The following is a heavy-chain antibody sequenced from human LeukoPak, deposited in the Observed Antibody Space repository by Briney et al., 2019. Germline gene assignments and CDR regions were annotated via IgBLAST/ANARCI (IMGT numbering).Heavy chain of an antibody. J-gene: IGHJ4*02. CDR3: ARDHGGSGCDY. V-gene: IGHV3-21*01. D-gene: IGHD6-25*01. CDR1: GFTFSSYS. Sequence: GGSLRLSCAASGFTFSSYSINWVRQAPGKGLEWVSSISSTSTYIYYADSVKGRFTVSRSNAKNSLYLQMNTLRAEDTALYYCARDHGGSGCDYWGQGTLVTVSS. CDR2: ISSTSTYI.